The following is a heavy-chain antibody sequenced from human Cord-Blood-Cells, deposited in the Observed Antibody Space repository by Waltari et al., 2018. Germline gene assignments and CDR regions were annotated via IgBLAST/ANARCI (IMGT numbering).Heavy chain of an antibody. CDR1: GFTFSSYW. V-gene: IGHV3-7*01. Sequence: EVQLVESGGGLVQPGGSLRLSCAASGFTFSSYWMSWVRQAPGKGRGWVAKIKQDGSEKYYVDSVKGRFTISRDNAKNSLYLQMNSLRAEDTAVYYCASTNDAFDIWGQGTMVTVSS. CDR3: ASTNDAFDI. J-gene: IGHJ3*02. D-gene: IGHD2-8*01. CDR2: IKQDGSEK.